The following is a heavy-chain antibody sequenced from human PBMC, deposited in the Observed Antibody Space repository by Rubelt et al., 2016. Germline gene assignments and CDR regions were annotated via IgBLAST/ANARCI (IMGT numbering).Heavy chain of an antibody. Sequence: QVQLVQSGAEVKTPGASVKVSCKVSGYTFTSYYIHWVRQAPGQGLEWMGKINPSSGSKRYEQKVQGRVTSTRERSKRTVYMELSSLRSEDTAVYYCARDRSSTSLDVWGQGTTVTVSS. V-gene: IGHV1-46*01. CDR1: GYTFTSYY. CDR3: ARDRSSTSLDV. CDR2: INPSSGSK. J-gene: IGHJ6*02. D-gene: IGHD2-2*01.